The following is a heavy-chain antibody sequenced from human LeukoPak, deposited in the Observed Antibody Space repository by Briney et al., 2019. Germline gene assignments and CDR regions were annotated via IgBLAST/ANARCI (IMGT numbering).Heavy chain of an antibody. D-gene: IGHD5-12*01. CDR3: ARGGRLNIVATIGTPGYFDY. J-gene: IGHJ4*02. Sequence: SETLSLTCAVSGGSISSGGYSWSWIWQPPGKGLEWIGYIYHSGSTYYNPSLKSRVTISVDRSKNQFSLKLSSVTAADTAVYYCARGGRLNIVATIGTPGYFDYWGQGTLVTVSS. V-gene: IGHV4-30-2*01. CDR2: IYHSGST. CDR1: GGSISSGGYS.